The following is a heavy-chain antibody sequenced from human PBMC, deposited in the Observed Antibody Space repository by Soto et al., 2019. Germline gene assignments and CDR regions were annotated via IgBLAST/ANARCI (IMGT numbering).Heavy chain of an antibody. CDR3: ARERWDSSRRYGMDV. D-gene: IGHD6-19*01. CDR2: IYYSDST. V-gene: IGHV4-61*01. J-gene: IGHJ6*02. CDR1: GGSVNSGTYY. Sequence: QLQLQESGPGLVKPSDTLSLTCTVSGGSVNSGTYYWSWIRQPPGKGLEWIGNIYYSDSTNYNPSLRSLITISVDSSKNQFSLKLSSVTAADTAVYYCARERWDSSRRYGMDVWGQGTTVTVSS.